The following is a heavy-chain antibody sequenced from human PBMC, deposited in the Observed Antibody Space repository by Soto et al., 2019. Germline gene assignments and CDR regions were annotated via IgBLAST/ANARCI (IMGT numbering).Heavy chain of an antibody. CDR1: GFTFSRYA. J-gene: IGHJ4*02. V-gene: IGHV3-23*01. CDR3: VRDYIVVVPAAAPSDY. Sequence: PGGSLRLSCAASGFTFSRYAMSWVRQAPGKGLEWVSGISGGGGATHYADSVKGRFTISRDNSKNTLYLQMNSLRAEDTAIYFCVRDYIVVVPAAAPSDYWGQGTPVTVSS. CDR2: ISGGGGAT. D-gene: IGHD2-2*01.